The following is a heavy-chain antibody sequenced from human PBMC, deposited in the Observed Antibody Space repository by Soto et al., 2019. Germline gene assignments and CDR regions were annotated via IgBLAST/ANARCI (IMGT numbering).Heavy chain of an antibody. CDR2: ISGSGGST. J-gene: IGHJ4*02. D-gene: IGHD3-22*01. V-gene: IGHV3-23*01. CDR1: GFTCRRYA. CDR3: AKGSQRDSSGYYYPIPYFDY. Sequence: GRPQRLSCAAAGFTCRRYARSWVSQAPGKGLEWVSAISGSGGSTYYADSVKGRFTISRDNSKNTLYLQMNSLRAEDTAVYYCAKGSQRDSSGYYYPIPYFDYWGQGTLVTVSS.